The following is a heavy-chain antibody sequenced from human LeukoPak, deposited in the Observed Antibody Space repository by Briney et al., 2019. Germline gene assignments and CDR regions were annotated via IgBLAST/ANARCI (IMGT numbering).Heavy chain of an antibody. CDR3: ARDRRIAAAGLGVAHPFDY. CDR1: GFTFSSYW. J-gene: IGHJ4*02. CDR2: INSDGSST. D-gene: IGHD6-13*01. Sequence: GGSLRLSCAASGFTFSSYWMHWVRQAPGKGLVWVSRINSDGSSTNYADSVKGRFTISRDNAKNTLYLQMNSLRAEDTAVYYCARDRRIAAAGLGVAHPFDYWGQGTLVTVSS. V-gene: IGHV3-74*01.